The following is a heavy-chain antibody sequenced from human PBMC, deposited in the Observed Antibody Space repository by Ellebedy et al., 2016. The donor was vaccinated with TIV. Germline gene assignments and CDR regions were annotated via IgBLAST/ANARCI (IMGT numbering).Heavy chain of an antibody. Sequence: GESLKISCAASGFTFSNYAMNWVRQAPGKGLEWVSYISSSGSTKFYADSVRGRFTISRDNAKNSLYLQMNSLRAEDTAVYYCARPFATTGNFDHWGQGTLVTVSS. CDR3: ARPFATTGNFDH. CDR2: ISSSGSTK. D-gene: IGHD1-26*01. J-gene: IGHJ4*02. V-gene: IGHV3-48*03. CDR1: GFTFSNYA.